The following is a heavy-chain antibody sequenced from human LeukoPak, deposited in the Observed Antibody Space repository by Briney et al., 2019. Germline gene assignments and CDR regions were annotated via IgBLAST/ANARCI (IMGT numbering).Heavy chain of an antibody. J-gene: IGHJ4*02. Sequence: SETLSLTCTVSGGSISSYYWSWIRQPPGKGLEWIGYIYYSGSTNYNPSLKSRVTISVDTPKNQFSLKLSSVTAADTAVYYCARVIGLAYFDYWGQGTLVTVSS. D-gene: IGHD3-16*02. V-gene: IGHV4-59*01. CDR2: IYYSGST. CDR1: GGSISSYY. CDR3: ARVIGLAYFDY.